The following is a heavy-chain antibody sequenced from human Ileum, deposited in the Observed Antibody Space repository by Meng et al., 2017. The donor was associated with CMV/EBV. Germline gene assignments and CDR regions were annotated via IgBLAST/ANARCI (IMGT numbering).Heavy chain of an antibody. D-gene: IGHD1-26*01. J-gene: IGHJ4*02. V-gene: IGHV4-31*02. Sequence: SIRSGSYYWSWIRQHPGKGLEWIGCIYHSGTTYHNPSLKSRLTISVDTSKNQFSLNLSSVTAADTAVYYCARVSGTYSGSYRNYFDYWGQGTLVTVSS. CDR1: SIRSGSYY. CDR2: IYHSGTT. CDR3: ARVSGTYSGSYRNYFDY.